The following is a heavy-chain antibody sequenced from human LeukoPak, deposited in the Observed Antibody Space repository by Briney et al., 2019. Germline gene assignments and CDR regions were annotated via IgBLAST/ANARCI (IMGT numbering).Heavy chain of an antibody. D-gene: IGHD5-18*01. J-gene: IGHJ4*02. V-gene: IGHV4-34*01. Sequence: SETLSLTCAVYGGSFSGYYWSWIRQPPGKGLEWIVEINHSGSTNYNPSLKSRVTISVDTSKNHFSLKLSSVTAADTAVYYCARGRRGYSYGYSVSYYFDYWGQGTLVTVSS. CDR1: GGSFSGYY. CDR3: ARGRRGYSYGYSVSYYFDY. CDR2: INHSGST.